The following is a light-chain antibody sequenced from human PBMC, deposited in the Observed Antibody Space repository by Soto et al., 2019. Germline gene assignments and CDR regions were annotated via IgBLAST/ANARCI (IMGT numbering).Light chain of an antibody. J-gene: IGLJ3*02. CDR3: ALFMGGGISL. Sequence: QTVVTQETSFSVSPGGTVTLTCTLSSGSVSNSYFPSWYQQTPGQAPRTLIYNTNSRSSGVPDRFSASILGNKAALTITGAQADDESDYYCALFMGGGISLFGGGTKLTVL. CDR1: SGSVSNSYF. V-gene: IGLV8-61*01. CDR2: NTN.